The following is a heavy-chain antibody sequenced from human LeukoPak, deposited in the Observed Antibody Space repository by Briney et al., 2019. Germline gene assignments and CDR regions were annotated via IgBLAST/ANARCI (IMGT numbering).Heavy chain of an antibody. D-gene: IGHD5-24*01. J-gene: IGHJ4*02. CDR1: GGTFSSYA. Sequence: ASVKVSCKASGGTFSSYAISWVRQAPGQGLEWMGGIIPIFGTANYAQKFQGRVTITADESTSTAYMELSSLRSEDTAVYYCAGGEVEMAYFDYWGQGTLVTVSS. CDR3: AGGEVEMAYFDY. V-gene: IGHV1-69*13. CDR2: IIPIFGTA.